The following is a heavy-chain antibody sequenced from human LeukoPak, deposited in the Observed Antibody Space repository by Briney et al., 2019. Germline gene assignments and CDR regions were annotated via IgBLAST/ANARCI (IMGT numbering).Heavy chain of an antibody. Sequence: GGSLRLSCAASGFTFSPYSMNWVRQAPGKGLEWVSSISSSGTFIYYADSLQGRFTISRDSATNSLYLQMNNLRVEDTAIYYCAAKYYSSSPFDPWGQGTLVTVYS. CDR1: GFTFSPYS. CDR3: AAKYYSSSPFDP. V-gene: IGHV3-21*01. J-gene: IGHJ5*02. CDR2: ISSSGTFI. D-gene: IGHD2-2*01.